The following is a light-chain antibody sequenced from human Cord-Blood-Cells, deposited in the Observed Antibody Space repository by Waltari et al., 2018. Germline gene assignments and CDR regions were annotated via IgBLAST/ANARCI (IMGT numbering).Light chain of an antibody. J-gene: IGLJ3*02. Sequence: SYELTQPPSVSVSPGQTARITCSGDALPKQYAYWYQPKPGQAPVLVIDKDSERPSGIPERFSGSSSGTTVTLTISGVQAEDEADYYCQSADSSGTYWVFGGGTKLTVL. CDR3: QSADSSGTYWV. CDR1: ALPKQY. CDR2: KDS. V-gene: IGLV3-25*03.